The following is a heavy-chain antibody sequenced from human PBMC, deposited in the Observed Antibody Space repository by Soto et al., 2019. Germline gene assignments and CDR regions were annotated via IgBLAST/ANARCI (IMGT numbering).Heavy chain of an antibody. V-gene: IGHV4-31*03. CDR3: SRGLMGGGYFDY. D-gene: IGHD3-10*01. Sequence: QVQLQESGPGLVKPSQTLSLTCTVSGGSISSGGYYWSWIRQHPGKGLEWIGYIYYSGSTYYNPSLKSRVTISVDTSKNQFSLKLSSVTAAGTAVYYCSRGLMGGGYFDYWGQGTLVTVSS. J-gene: IGHJ4*02. CDR2: IYYSGST. CDR1: GGSISSGGYY.